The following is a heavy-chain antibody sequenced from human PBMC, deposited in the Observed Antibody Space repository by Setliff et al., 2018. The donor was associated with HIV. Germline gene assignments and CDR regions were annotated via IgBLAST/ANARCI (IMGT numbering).Heavy chain of an antibody. V-gene: IGHV1-24*01. Sequence: ASVKVSCKVSGYTLTDLSMHWVRQAPGQGLEWMGGFDPEDGETIYAQKFQGRVTMTEDTSTDTAYMDLSRLRSEDTAVYYCATGESIAAAPFDYWGQGTLVTVSS. D-gene: IGHD6-13*01. CDR1: GYTLTDLS. J-gene: IGHJ4*02. CDR2: FDPEDGET. CDR3: ATGESIAAAPFDY.